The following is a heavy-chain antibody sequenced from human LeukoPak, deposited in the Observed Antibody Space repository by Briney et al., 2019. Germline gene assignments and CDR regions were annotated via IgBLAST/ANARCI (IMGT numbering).Heavy chain of an antibody. CDR2: ISYDGSNK. D-gene: IGHD3-10*01. Sequence: GGSLRLSCVASGFTFSSYAMHWVRQAPGKGLEWVAVISYDGSNKYYADSVKGRFTISRDNSKNTLYLQMNSLRAEDTAVYYCAKAPRITMVRGVDYFDYWGQGTLVTVSS. J-gene: IGHJ4*02. CDR3: AKAPRITMVRGVDYFDY. V-gene: IGHV3-30-3*01. CDR1: GFTFSSYA.